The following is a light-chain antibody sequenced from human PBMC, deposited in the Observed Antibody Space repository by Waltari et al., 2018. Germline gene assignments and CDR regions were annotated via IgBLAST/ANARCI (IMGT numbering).Light chain of an antibody. J-gene: IGLJ2*01. CDR1: SSAVVACHF. Sequence: HSALAHPASVPGSHGPSLTIYYTSNSSAVVACHFVSSYPQHPGTAPNLLIYDVTKRPSGVSSRFSASKSGNTASLTISGLQADDEADYYCSSYISSTLPGVVFGGGTKLTVL. CDR2: DVT. CDR3: SSYISSTLPGVV. V-gene: IGLV2-14*03.